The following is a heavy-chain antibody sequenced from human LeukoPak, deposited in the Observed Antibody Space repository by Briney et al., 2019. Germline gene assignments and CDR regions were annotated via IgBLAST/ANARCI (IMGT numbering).Heavy chain of an antibody. Sequence: KPSETLSLTCTVSGVSISSGGYCWSWIRQHPGKGLEWIGYIYYSGSTNYNPSLKSRVTISVDTSKNQFSLKLSSVTAADTAVYYCARAVLYYDFWSGYSDAFDIWGQGTMVTVSS. V-gene: IGHV4-61*08. CDR2: IYYSGST. D-gene: IGHD3-3*01. J-gene: IGHJ3*02. CDR3: ARAVLYYDFWSGYSDAFDI. CDR1: GVSISSGGYC.